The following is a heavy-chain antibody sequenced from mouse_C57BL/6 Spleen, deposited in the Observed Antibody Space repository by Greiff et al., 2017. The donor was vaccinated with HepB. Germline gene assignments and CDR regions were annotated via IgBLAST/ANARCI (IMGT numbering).Heavy chain of an antibody. CDR3: ARGGFIYGYFDV. D-gene: IGHD1-1*01. CDR2: IYPGDGDT. CDR1: GYAFSSYW. Sequence: QVQLQQSGAELVKPGASVKISCKASGYAFSSYWMNWVKQRPGKGLEWIGQIYPGDGDTNYNGKFKGKATLTADKSSSTAYMQLSSLTSEDSAVYFCARGGFIYGYFDVWGTGTTGTVSS. V-gene: IGHV1-80*01. J-gene: IGHJ1*03.